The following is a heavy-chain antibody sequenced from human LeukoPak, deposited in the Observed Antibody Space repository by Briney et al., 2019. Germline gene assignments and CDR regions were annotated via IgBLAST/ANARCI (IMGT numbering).Heavy chain of an antibody. J-gene: IGHJ4*02. V-gene: IGHV3-53*01. CDR1: GFSLSSKY. Sequence: GGSLRLSCAASGFSLSSKYMSWVRQPAGKGLEWVSVIYSGGTTFYADSAKGRFTISRDNSKNTLYLQMNSLRPDDTAVYYCTKLKGWYGDGYFDSWGPGTLVTVSS. CDR2: IYSGGTT. CDR3: TKLKGWYGDGYFDS. D-gene: IGHD6-19*01.